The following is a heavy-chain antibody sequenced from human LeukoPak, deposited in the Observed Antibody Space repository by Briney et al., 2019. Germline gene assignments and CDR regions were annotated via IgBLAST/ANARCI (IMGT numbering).Heavy chain of an antibody. Sequence: SETLSLTCTVSGGSISSYYWSWIRQPPGKGLEWIGYIYYSGSTNYNPSLKSRVTISVDTSKNQFSLKLSSVTAADTAVYYCARGLWATGFDYWGQGTLVTVSS. CDR2: IYYSGST. CDR1: GGSISSYY. D-gene: IGHD5-12*01. V-gene: IGHV4-59*01. CDR3: ARGLWATGFDY. J-gene: IGHJ4*02.